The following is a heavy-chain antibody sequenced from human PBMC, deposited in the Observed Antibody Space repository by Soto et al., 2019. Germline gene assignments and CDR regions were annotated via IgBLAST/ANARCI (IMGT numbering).Heavy chain of an antibody. CDR3: ARDRYDFWSGYPDPYYYYGMDV. V-gene: IGHV3-53*01. D-gene: IGHD3-3*01. CDR2: IYSGGST. Sequence: LRLSCAASGFTVSSNYMSWVRQAPGKGLEWVSVIYSGGSTYYADSVKGRFTISRDNSKNTLYLQMNSLRAEDTAVYYCARDRYDFWSGYPDPYYYYGMDVWGQGTTVTVSS. J-gene: IGHJ6*02. CDR1: GFTVSSNY.